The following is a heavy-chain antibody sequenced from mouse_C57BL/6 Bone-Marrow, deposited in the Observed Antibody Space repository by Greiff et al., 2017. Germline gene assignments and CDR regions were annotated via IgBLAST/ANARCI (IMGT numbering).Heavy chain of an antibody. CDR1: GFNIKDDY. Sequence: EVQLQESGAELVRPGASVKLSCTASGFNIKDDYMHWVKQRPEQGLEWIGWIDPENGDTEYASKFQGKATISAETSSNTAYLRLSSLSSEDTAVYYCITWSYCGRRSDWYFDVWGTGTTVTASS. CDR3: ITWSYCGRRSDWYFDV. D-gene: IGHD1-1*01. J-gene: IGHJ1*03. CDR2: IDPENGDT. V-gene: IGHV14-4*01.